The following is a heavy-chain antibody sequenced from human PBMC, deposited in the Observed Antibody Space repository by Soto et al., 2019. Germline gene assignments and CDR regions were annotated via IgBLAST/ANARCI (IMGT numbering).Heavy chain of an antibody. J-gene: IGHJ4*02. CDR1: GGSISSGGYY. V-gene: IGHV4-31*03. D-gene: IGHD2-15*01. CDR3: ERTGVVVAALYYFDY. Sequence: QVQLQESGPGLVKPSRTLSLTCTVSGGSISSGGYYWSWIRQHPGKGLEWIGYIYYSGSTYYNPSLKSRVTIAVDTSKNQFSLKLSSVTAADTAVYYCERTGVVVAALYYFDYWGQGTLLTVSS. CDR2: IYYSGST.